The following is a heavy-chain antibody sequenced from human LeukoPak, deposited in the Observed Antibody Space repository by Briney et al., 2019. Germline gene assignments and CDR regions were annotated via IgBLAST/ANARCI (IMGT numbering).Heavy chain of an antibody. CDR3: AKTVAGYYFDY. CDR1: GFTFSSYA. D-gene: IGHD6-19*01. J-gene: IGHJ4*02. V-gene: IGHV3-23*01. CDR2: ISGSGGST. Sequence: GGSLRLSCAASGFTFSSYAMSWVRQAPGKGLKWVSGISGSGGSTYYADSVKGRFTISRGNSKNTLYLQMNSLRAEDTAVYYCAKTVAGYYFDYWGQGTLVTVSS.